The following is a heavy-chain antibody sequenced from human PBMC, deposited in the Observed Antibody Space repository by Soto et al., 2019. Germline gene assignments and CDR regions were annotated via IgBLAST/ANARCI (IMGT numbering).Heavy chain of an antibody. D-gene: IGHD3-16*01. J-gene: IGHJ6*02. CDR1: GFTFSSYA. CDR2: ITGSGASA. Sequence: PGGSLRLSCAASGFTFSSYAVAWVRQAPGKGLEWVSAITGSGASAYYADSVKGRFTISRDNSQNTLSLQMNSLTAEDTAVYYCAKVVGVSGNYYYYYYGMDVWGQGTTVTVSS. CDR3: AKVVGVSGNYYYYYYGMDV. V-gene: IGHV3-23*01.